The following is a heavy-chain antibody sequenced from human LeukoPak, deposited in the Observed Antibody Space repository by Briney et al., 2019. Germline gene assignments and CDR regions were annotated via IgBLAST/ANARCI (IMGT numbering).Heavy chain of an antibody. CDR3: ARFEGGAPDY. CDR2: TYYRYRWHF. D-gene: IGHD3-10*01. J-gene: IGHJ4*02. CDR1: GGRVSTHSGA. V-gene: IGHV6-1*01. Sequence: SQTLSLTCLISGGRVSTHSGAGIWITQSPSRALEWLRRTYYRYRWHFDYTASVNSRISINPDTSKNEFSLELKSVTADDTAVYYCARFEGGAPDYWGQGTLVTVSS.